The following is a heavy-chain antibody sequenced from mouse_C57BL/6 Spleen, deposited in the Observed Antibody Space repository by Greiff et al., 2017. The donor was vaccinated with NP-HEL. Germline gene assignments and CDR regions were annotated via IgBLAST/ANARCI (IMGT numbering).Heavy chain of an antibody. V-gene: IGHV1-64*01. CDR3: ARDDYDEGAWFAY. CDR1: GYTFTSYW. D-gene: IGHD2-4*01. Sequence: VQLQQPGAELVKPGASVKLSCKASGYTFTSYWMHWVKQRPGQGLEWIGMIHPNSGSTNYNEKFKSKATLTVDKSSSTAYMQLSSLTSEGSAVYYCARDDYDEGAWFAYWGQGTLVTVSA. J-gene: IGHJ3*01. CDR2: IHPNSGST.